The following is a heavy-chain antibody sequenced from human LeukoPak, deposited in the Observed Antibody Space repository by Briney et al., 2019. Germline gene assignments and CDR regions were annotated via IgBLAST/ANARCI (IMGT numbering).Heavy chain of an antibody. CDR1: GFTFSSYS. D-gene: IGHD3-10*01. CDR2: ISSSSSYI. CDR3: AKDLEKITTMVRGVIDY. V-gene: IGHV3-21*04. J-gene: IGHJ4*02. Sequence: GGSLRLSCAASGFTFSSYSMNWVRQAPGKGLEWVSSISSSSSYIYYADSVKGRFTISRDNSKNTLYLQMNSLRAEDTAVYYCAKDLEKITTMVRGVIDYWGQGTLVTVSS.